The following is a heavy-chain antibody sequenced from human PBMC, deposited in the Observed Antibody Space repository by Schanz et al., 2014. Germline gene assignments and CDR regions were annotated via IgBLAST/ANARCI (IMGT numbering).Heavy chain of an antibody. CDR1: GDSITHFY. V-gene: IGHV4-59*01. D-gene: IGHD3-10*01. CDR2: IYYSGTT. Sequence: QVRLQESGPGLVRPSETLSLTCTVSGDSITHFYWSWIRQSPGKGLEWIGSIYYSGTTNYSPSLNSRVTISLDMSKKSFSLNLSSVTTADAAVYYCARDPWVGEEDAFDFWGQGTMVIVSS. CDR3: ARDPWVGEEDAFDF. J-gene: IGHJ3*01.